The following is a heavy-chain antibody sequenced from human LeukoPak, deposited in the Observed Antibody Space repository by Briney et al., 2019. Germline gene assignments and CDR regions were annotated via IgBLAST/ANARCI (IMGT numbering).Heavy chain of an antibody. J-gene: IGHJ5*02. D-gene: IGHD6-19*01. Sequence: PGGSLRLSCAASGFTFSSYWMSWLRQAPGKGLEWVVNIKPDGSETYSVDSVKGRFTISRDNAKNSLYLQMNGLRAEDTALYYCVRSFPRYIPVAGTGGGSWGQGTLVTVSS. CDR2: IKPDGSET. V-gene: IGHV3-7*03. CDR3: VRSFPRYIPVAGTGGGS. CDR1: GFTFSSYW.